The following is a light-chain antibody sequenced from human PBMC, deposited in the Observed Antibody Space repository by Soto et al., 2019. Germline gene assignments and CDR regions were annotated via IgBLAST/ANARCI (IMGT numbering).Light chain of an antibody. CDR3: CSYTSSSTRV. V-gene: IGLV2-14*01. J-gene: IGLJ3*02. CDR2: EVN. CDR1: SSDVGGYDY. Sequence: QSALTQPASVSGSPGQSITISCTGTSSDVGGYDYVSWYQQHPGKAPKLMIFEVNNRPSGVSHRFSGSKSGDTASLTISGLQPDDEADYYFCSYTSSSTRVFSGGTKVTVL.